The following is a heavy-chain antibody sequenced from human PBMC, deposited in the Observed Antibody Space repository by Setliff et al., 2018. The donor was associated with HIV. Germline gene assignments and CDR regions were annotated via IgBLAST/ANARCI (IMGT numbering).Heavy chain of an antibody. D-gene: IGHD3-10*01. Sequence: ASVKVSCKASGYTFTSSYMHWVRQAPGQGLEWMGILNPSGDSTAYAQKFQGRVTMTRDTSTSTVYMELSRLRSDDTAVYYCARGGYHGFGSYGDYWGQGTLVTVSS. J-gene: IGHJ4*02. V-gene: IGHV1-46*01. CDR1: GYTFTSSY. CDR3: ARGGYHGFGSYGDY. CDR2: LNPSGDST.